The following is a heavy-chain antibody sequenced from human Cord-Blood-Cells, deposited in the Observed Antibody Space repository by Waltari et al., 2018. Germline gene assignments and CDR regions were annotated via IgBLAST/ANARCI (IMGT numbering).Heavy chain of an antibody. V-gene: IGHV3-53*04. CDR1: GFTVSSNY. CDR3: ARVVGRGRYFDL. CDR2: IYSGGST. D-gene: IGHD1-26*01. J-gene: IGHJ2*01. Sequence: EVQLVESGGGLVQPGGSLRLSCAASGFTVSSNYMSWVRQAPGKGLEWVSVIYSGGSTYYADSVKGRFTICRHNSKDTLYLQMNSLRAEDTAVYYCARVVGRGRYFDLWGRGTLVTVSS.